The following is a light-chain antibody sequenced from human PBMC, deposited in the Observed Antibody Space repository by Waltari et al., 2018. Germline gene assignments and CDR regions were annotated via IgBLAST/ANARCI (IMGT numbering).Light chain of an antibody. CDR2: DAS. CDR3: QQRTNWPS. J-gene: IGKJ4*01. V-gene: IGKV3-11*01. CDR1: PGISSF. Sequence: MVLTQSPPTLSLSPGERATPSCRARPGISSFLAWYQQKPGPAPRPLVYDASNRATGIPARFSGSGSGADFTLTISSLEPEDFAVYYCQQRTNWPSFGGGTRVELK.